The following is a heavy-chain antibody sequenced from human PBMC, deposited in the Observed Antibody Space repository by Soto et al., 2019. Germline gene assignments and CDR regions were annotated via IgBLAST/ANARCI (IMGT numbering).Heavy chain of an antibody. CDR1: GYTFNNYG. J-gene: IGHJ5*02. CDR3: ARGGAAAGTYNCLVP. V-gene: IGHV1-18*01. Sequence: QVLLVQSGGEVKKPGASVKVSCNTSGYTFNNYGISWVRPAPGQGLEWMAWINTNNGDTLYAQKFQGRVTLTTDTSTTTAYMEVRSLRSDDTAVYYGARGGAAAGTYNCLVPWGQETLVTFSS. CDR2: INTNNGDT. D-gene: IGHD6-13*01.